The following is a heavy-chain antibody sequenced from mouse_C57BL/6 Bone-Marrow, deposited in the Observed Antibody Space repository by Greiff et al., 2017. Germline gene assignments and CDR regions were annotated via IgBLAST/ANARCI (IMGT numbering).Heavy chain of an antibody. CDR3: ARWLLLWYFDV. CDR1: GYTFTDYY. V-gene: IGHV1-19*01. CDR2: INPYNGGT. Sequence: EVQLQQSGPVLVKPGASVKMSCKASGYTFTDYYMNWVKQSHGKSLEWIGVINPYNGGTSYNQKFKGKATLTVDKSSSPAYMELDSRTSEDSAGYYCARWLLLWYFDVWGTGTTVTVSS. J-gene: IGHJ1*03. D-gene: IGHD2-3*01.